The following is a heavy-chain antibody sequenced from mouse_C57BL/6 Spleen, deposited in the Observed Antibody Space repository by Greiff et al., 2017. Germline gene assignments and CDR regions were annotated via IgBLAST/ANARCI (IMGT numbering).Heavy chain of an antibody. D-gene: IGHD1-1*01. J-gene: IGHJ4*01. CDR3: ARSRITTLDAMDY. CDR1: GFTFSDYG. Sequence: EVKLMESGGGLVKPGGSLKLSCAASGFTFSDYGMHWVRQAPEKGLEWVAYISSGSSTIYYADTVKGRFTISRDNAKNTLFLQMTSLRSEDTAMYYCARSRITTLDAMDYWGQGTSVTVSS. V-gene: IGHV5-17*01. CDR2: ISSGSSTI.